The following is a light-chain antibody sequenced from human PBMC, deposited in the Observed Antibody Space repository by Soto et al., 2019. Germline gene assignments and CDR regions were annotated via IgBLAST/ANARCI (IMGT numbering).Light chain of an antibody. Sequence: QAVVTQPPSASGTPGQGVTISCSGSSSNIGVNTVNWYQQLPGTAPKLLIYSNNLRPSGVPDRFSGSKSGTSASLAISGLESEDEADYHCASWDDSLNGVVFGGVTQLTVL. V-gene: IGLV1-44*01. CDR2: SNN. CDR3: ASWDDSLNGVV. CDR1: SSNIGVNT. J-gene: IGLJ2*01.